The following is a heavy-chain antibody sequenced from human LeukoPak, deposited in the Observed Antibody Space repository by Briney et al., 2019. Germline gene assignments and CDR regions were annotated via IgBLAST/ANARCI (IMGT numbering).Heavy chain of an antibody. CDR2: INPSGGST. J-gene: IGHJ3*02. V-gene: IGHV1-46*01. CDR1: GYTLTSYY. Sequence: ASVKVSCKASGYTLTSYYMHWVRQAPGQGLEWMGIINPSGGSTSYAQKFQGRVTMTRDTSTSTVYMRLSSLRSEDTAVYYCARDARKGRAFDIWGQGTMVTVSS. CDR3: ARDARKGRAFDI. D-gene: IGHD1-26*01.